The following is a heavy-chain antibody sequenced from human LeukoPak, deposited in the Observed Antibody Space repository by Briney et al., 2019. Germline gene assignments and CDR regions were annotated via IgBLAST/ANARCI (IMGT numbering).Heavy chain of an antibody. CDR2: ISGGGETT. J-gene: IGHJ4*02. CDR3: ARDNSGIAAAGVLFDY. Sequence: GGSLRLSCAASGFTFSSYGMGWVRQAPGKGLEWVSSISGGGETTYYADSVKGRFPISRDNSKNTLYLQMNSLRAEDTAVYYCARDNSGIAAAGVLFDYWGQGTLVTVSS. CDR1: GFTFSSYG. D-gene: IGHD6-13*01. V-gene: IGHV3-23*01.